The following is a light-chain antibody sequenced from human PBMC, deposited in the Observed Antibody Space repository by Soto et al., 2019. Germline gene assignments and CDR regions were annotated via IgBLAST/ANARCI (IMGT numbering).Light chain of an antibody. J-gene: IGKJ3*01. CDR2: AAS. Sequence: DMQINQSRSSLSASVGDRVTITCRASQSISSYLNWYQQKPGKAPKLLIYAASSLQSGVTSRFSGSGSGTDFTLTISSLQNEDFATYYCQQSYSNFFGPGTKVDIK. CDR1: QSISSY. CDR3: QQSYSNF. V-gene: IGKV1-39*01.